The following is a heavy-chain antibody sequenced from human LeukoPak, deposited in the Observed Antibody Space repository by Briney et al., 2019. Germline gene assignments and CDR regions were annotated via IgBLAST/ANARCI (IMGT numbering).Heavy chain of an antibody. V-gene: IGHV3-7*01. Sequence: GGSLRLSCAASGFTFSSYRMSWVRQAPGKGLEWVANIKQDGSEKHYVDSVKGRFTISRDNAKNSLYLQMNSLRAEDTAVYYCARAEGYYDYVWRSYPIGRYFDYWGQGTLVTVSS. CDR3: ARAEGYYDYVWRSYPIGRYFDY. J-gene: IGHJ4*02. CDR1: GFTFSSYR. CDR2: IKQDGSEK. D-gene: IGHD3-16*02.